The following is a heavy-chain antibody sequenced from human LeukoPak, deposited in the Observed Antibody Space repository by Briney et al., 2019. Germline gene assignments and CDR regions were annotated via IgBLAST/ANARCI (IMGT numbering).Heavy chain of an antibody. CDR1: GGSISSSSYY. CDR2: IYYSGNT. CDR3: ARRDVVVIAIEDAFDI. J-gene: IGHJ3*02. V-gene: IGHV4-39*01. Sequence: SETLSLTCTVSGGSISSSSYYWGWIRQPPGKGLEWIGSIYYSGNTYYNPSLKSRVTISVDTSKNQFSLKLSSVTAADTAVYYCARRDVVVIAIEDAFDIWGQGTMVTVSS. D-gene: IGHD2-21*01.